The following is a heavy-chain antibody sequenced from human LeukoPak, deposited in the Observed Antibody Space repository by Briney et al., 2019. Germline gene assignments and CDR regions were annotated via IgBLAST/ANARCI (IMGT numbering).Heavy chain of an antibody. V-gene: IGHV4-34*01. CDR2: INHSGST. CDR3: ARVSEMATIPFDY. D-gene: IGHD5-24*01. Sequence: PSETLSLTCAVYGGSFSGYYWSWIRQPPGKGLEWIGEINHSGSTNYNPSLKSRVTISVDTSKNQFSLKLSSVTAADTAVYYCARVSEMATIPFDYWGQGTLVTVSS. CDR1: GGSFSGYY. J-gene: IGHJ4*02.